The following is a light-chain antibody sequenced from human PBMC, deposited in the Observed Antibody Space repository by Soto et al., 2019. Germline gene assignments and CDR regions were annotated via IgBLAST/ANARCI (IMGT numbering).Light chain of an antibody. CDR1: QSVSSY. J-gene: IGKJ1*01. CDR2: DSS. CDR3: QQRSNRPRT. Sequence: EIVLTQSPATLSLSPGERATLSCRASQSVSSYLAWYQQKPGQAPRLLIYDSSNRATGIPARFSGSGSGTDFTLTIRSLEPEDFAVYYCQQRSNRPRTFGQGTKVDIK. V-gene: IGKV3-11*01.